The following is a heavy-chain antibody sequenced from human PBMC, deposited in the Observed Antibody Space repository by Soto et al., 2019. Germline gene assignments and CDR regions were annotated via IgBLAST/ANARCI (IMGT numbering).Heavy chain of an antibody. CDR1: GYTFTGYY. CDR3: ARDSSGYYLYYYYYGMDV. D-gene: IGHD3-22*01. CDR2: INPNSGGT. J-gene: IGHJ6*02. Sequence: ASVKVSCKASGYTFTGYYTHWVRQAPGQGLEWMGWINPNSGGTNYAQKFQGRVTMTRDTSISTAYMELSRLRSDDTAVYYCARDSSGYYLYYYYYGMDVWGQGTTVTVSS. V-gene: IGHV1-2*02.